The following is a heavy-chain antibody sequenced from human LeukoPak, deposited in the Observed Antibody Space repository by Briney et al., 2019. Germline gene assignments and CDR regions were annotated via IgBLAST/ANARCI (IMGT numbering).Heavy chain of an antibody. CDR3: ARRGHNWFDP. CDR1: GGSFSGYY. V-gene: IGHV4-34*01. J-gene: IGHJ5*02. D-gene: IGHD6-25*01. Sequence: PSETLSLTCAVYGGSFSGYYWSWIRQPPGKGLEWIGEINHSGSTSYNPSLKSRVTISVDTSKNQFSLKLSSVTAADTAVYYCARRGHNWFDPWVQGTLVTVSS. CDR2: INHSGST.